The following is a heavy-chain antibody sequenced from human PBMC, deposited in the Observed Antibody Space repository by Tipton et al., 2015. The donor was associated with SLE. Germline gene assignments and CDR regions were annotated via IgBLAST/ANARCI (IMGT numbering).Heavy chain of an antibody. D-gene: IGHD3-3*01. CDR1: GGSISSGGYY. CDR3: AKDSGDYDFGQDP. Sequence: LRLSCNVSGGSISSGGYYWSWIRQPAGKGLEWIGRIFVSGVTNYNPSLKSRVTISIDTSKNQFSLKLTSVTAADTAVYYCAKDSGDYDFGQDPWGRGTLVTVSS. V-gene: IGHV4-61*02. CDR2: IFVSGVT. J-gene: IGHJ5*02.